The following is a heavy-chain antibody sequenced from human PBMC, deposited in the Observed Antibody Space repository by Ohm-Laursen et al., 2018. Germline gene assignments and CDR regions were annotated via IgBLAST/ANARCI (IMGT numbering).Heavy chain of an antibody. D-gene: IGHD5-18*01. Sequence: SLRLSCAASGFTFCDYAMSWFRQAPGKGLEWVGFIRSKAYGGTTEYAASVKGRFTISRDDSKSIAYLQMNSLKTEDTAVYYCTRVHLYSYEDAFDIWGQGTMVTVSS. CDR2: IRSKAYGGTT. CDR1: GFTFCDYA. J-gene: IGHJ3*02. CDR3: TRVHLYSYEDAFDI. V-gene: IGHV3-49*03.